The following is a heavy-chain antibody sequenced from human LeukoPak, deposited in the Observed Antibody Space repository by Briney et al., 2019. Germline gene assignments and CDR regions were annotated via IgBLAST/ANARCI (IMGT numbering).Heavy chain of an antibody. CDR1: GFTFSDYY. CDR2: ISSSSSYT. Sequence: GGSLRLSCAASGFTFSDYYMSWIRQAPGKGLEWVSYISSSSSYTNYADSVKGRFTISRDNAKNSLYLQMNSLRAEDTAVYYCARARGDPYYFDYWGQGTLVTASS. V-gene: IGHV3-11*06. D-gene: IGHD4-17*01. CDR3: ARARGDPYYFDY. J-gene: IGHJ4*02.